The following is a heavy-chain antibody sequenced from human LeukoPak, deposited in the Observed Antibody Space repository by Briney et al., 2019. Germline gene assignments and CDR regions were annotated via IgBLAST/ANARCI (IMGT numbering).Heavy chain of an antibody. D-gene: IGHD3-22*01. J-gene: IGHJ5*02. V-gene: IGHV3-48*03. Sequence: GGSLRLSCAASGFTFSSYEMNWVRQAPGKGLEWVSYISSSGSTIYYADSVKGRFTISTDNAKNTLYLQMKSLRAEDTAVYYTSRGDSDYYDSSGQGEFDPWGQGTLVTVSS. CDR2: ISSSGSTI. CDR3: SRGDSDYYDSSGQGEFDP. CDR1: GFTFSSYE.